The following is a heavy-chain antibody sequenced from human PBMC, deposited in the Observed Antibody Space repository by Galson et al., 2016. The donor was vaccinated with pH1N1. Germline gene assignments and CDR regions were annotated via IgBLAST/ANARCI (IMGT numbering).Heavy chain of an antibody. J-gene: IGHJ6*02. CDR2: ISSTGSTI. CDR1: GFTFSDYY. D-gene: IGHD4-17*01. Sequence: SLRISCAASGFTFSDYYMSWIRQAPGKGLEWVSYISSTGSTIYYADSVKGRFTVSRGNAKNSLYLQMNSLRAEDTAVYYCAREGRSDYGDYDGNYYGMDVWSQGTTVTVSS. V-gene: IGHV3-11*04. CDR3: AREGRSDYGDYDGNYYGMDV.